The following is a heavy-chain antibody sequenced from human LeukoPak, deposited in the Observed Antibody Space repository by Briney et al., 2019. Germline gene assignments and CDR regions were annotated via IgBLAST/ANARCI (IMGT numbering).Heavy chain of an antibody. D-gene: IGHD3-9*01. J-gene: IGHJ4*02. CDR1: GFTFSSYA. CDR2: ISGSGGST. V-gene: IGHV3-23*01. CDR3: AKATLSTGPQGPFDY. Sequence: GGSLRLSCAASGFTFSSYAMSWVRQAPGKGLEWVSAISGSGGSTCYADSVKGRFTISRDNSKNTLYLQMNSLRAEDTAVYYCAKATLSTGPQGPFDYWGQGTLVTVSS.